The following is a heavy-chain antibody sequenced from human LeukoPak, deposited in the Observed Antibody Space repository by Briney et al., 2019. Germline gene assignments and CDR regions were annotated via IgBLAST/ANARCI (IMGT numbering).Heavy chain of an antibody. CDR2: ISYSGST. D-gene: IGHD4-17*01. CDR1: GGSISSYY. Sequence: PSETLSLTSTVSGGSISSYYWSWIRQPPGKGLEWIGYISYSGSTNYNPSLKSRVTISVDTSKNQFSLKLSSVTAADTAMYYCARHVSGDYAWLDVWGQGTTVTVSS. CDR3: ARHVSGDYAWLDV. J-gene: IGHJ6*02. V-gene: IGHV4-59*08.